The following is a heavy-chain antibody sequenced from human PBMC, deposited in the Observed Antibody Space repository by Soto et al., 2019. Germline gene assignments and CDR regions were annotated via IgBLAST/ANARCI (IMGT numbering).Heavy chain of an antibody. CDR3: ARGQRFYDWFEA. J-gene: IGHJ5*02. CDR1: GGAIGSHY. V-gene: IGHV4-4*07. CDR2: IYSSGST. Sequence: LSLTCTISGGAIGSHYWTWIRQPAGKGLEWIGRIYSSGSTQYNPSLQSRVTMSLDTSKNQFSLRLESVTAADTAVYYCARGQRFYDWFEAWGQGTLVNVSS. D-gene: IGHD3-3*01.